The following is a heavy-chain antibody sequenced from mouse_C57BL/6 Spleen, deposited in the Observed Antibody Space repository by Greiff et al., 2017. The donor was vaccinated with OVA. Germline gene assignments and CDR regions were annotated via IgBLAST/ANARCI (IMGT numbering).Heavy chain of an antibody. Sequence: EVQGVESGGGLVQPGGSLSLSCAASGFTFTDYYMSWVRQPPGKALEWLGFIRNKANGYTTEYSASLKGRFTISRDNSQSILYLQMNALRAEDSATYYCARSTGVYAMDYWGQGTSVTVSS. CDR1: GFTFTDYY. CDR3: ARSTGVYAMDY. CDR2: IRNKANGYTT. V-gene: IGHV7-3*01. J-gene: IGHJ4*01. D-gene: IGHD4-1*02.